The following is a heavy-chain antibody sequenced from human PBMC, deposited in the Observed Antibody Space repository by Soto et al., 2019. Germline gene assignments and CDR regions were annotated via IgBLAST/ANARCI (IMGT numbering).Heavy chain of an antibody. V-gene: IGHV3-33*01. D-gene: IGHD2-15*01. CDR2: MWYHGRDL. Sequence: GGSLRLSCAASGFSFSDYVMHWVRQAPGKGLEWVAVMWYHGRDLFYTDSVKGRFTISRDNSKNTLFLQMNSLRADDTAVYYCARRDFYCRGRNCFSGDYAMDVWGQGNTVTVSS. CDR1: GFSFSDYV. J-gene: IGHJ6*02. CDR3: ARRDFYCRGRNCFSGDYAMDV.